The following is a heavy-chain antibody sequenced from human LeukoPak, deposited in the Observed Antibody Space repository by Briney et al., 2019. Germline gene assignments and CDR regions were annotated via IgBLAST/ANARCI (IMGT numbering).Heavy chain of an antibody. J-gene: IGHJ4*02. Sequence: GGSLRLSCAASGFTFSTYSMNWVRQAPGKGLEWISYISSSGTNIYYADSVKGRFTISRDNAKNSLYLQMNSLRAEDTAVYYCARSSTTYYYDTSSHYWGQGTLVTVSS. CDR1: GFTFSTYS. CDR2: ISSSGTNI. D-gene: IGHD3-22*01. CDR3: ARSSTTYYYDTSSHY. V-gene: IGHV3-48*04.